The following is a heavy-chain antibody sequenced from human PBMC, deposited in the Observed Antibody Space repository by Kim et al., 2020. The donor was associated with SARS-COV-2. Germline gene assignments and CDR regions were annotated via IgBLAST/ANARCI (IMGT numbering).Heavy chain of an antibody. J-gene: IGHJ6*03. CDR3: AKDSDTGLRYGYYYYMDV. CDR1: GFSFSGSA. V-gene: IGHV3-30*19. Sequence: GGSLRLSCATSGFSFSGSAMHWVRQAPGKGLEWVAFISYDASNKEYADSVKGRFSISRDNSKNTVYLQMNSLTTEDSGVYYCAKDSDTGLRYGYYYYMDVWGKGTTATVSS. D-gene: IGHD5-18*01. CDR2: ISYDASNK.